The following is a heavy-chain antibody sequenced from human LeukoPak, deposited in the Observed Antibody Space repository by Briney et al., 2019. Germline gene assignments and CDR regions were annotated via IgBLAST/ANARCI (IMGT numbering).Heavy chain of an antibody. V-gene: IGHV3-11*05. CDR3: PRVDRDTLF. Sequence: GGSLRLSCAASGFTFRNYYMSWVRQAPGKGLEWVSDISSSSSYTNYADSVKGRFTISRDNAKNSVYLQMNSLRAGDPAVYYRPRVDRDTLFWAQRTMVTVST. J-gene: IGHJ3*01. CDR2: ISSSSSYT. D-gene: IGHD2-2*03. CDR1: GFTFRNYY.